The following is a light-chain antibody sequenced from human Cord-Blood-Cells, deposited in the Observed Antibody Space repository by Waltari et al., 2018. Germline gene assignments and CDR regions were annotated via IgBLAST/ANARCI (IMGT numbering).Light chain of an antibody. CDR1: QSISSW. J-gene: IGKJ1*01. V-gene: IGKV1-5*03. CDR2: KAS. Sequence: TLSASVGDRVTITCRASQSISSWLAWYQQKPGKAPKLLIYKASSLESGVPSRFSGSGSGTEFTLTISSLQPDDFATYYCQQYNSYSWTFGQGTKVEIK. CDR3: QQYNSYSWT.